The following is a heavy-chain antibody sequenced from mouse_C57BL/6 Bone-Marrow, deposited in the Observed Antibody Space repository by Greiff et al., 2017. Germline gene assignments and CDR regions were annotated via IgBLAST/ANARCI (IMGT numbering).Heavy chain of an antibody. D-gene: IGHD1-1*01. CDR1: GYTFTGYW. V-gene: IGHV1-9*01. CDR2: ILPGSGST. CDR3: ARRGSYYGSKFLGFAY. Sequence: QVQLQQSGAELMKPGASVKLSCKATGYTFTGYWIEWVKQRPGHGLEWIGEILPGSGSTHYNEKFKGKATFTADTSSNTAYMQLSSLTTEESAIYYCARRGSYYGSKFLGFAYWGQGTLVTVSA. J-gene: IGHJ3*01.